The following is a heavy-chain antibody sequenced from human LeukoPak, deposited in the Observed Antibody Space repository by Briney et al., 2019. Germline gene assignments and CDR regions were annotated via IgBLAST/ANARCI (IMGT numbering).Heavy chain of an antibody. Sequence: PAETLSLTCTVSGGSVSSSSYYWGWIRQPPGKGLEWIGSVYYSGSTYYNPSLKSRVTISVDTSKNQFSLKLSSVTAADTAPYYCARRLRGFDSWGQGTLVTVSS. J-gene: IGHJ5*01. CDR3: ARRLRGFDS. CDR1: GGSVSSSSYY. D-gene: IGHD5-12*01. CDR2: VYYSGST. V-gene: IGHV4-39*01.